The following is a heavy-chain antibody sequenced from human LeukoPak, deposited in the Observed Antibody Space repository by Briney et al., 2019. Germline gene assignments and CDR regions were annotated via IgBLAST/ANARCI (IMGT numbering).Heavy chain of an antibody. Sequence: GGSLRLSCAASGFTFSSYEMNWVRQAPGKGLEWVSYISSSGSTIYYADSVKGRFTISRDNSKNTLYLQMNSLRAEDTAVYYCAKNLYRFGELRLFDYWGQGTLVTVSS. V-gene: IGHV3-48*03. CDR3: AKNLYRFGELRLFDY. CDR2: ISSSGSTI. CDR1: GFTFSSYE. J-gene: IGHJ4*02. D-gene: IGHD3-10*01.